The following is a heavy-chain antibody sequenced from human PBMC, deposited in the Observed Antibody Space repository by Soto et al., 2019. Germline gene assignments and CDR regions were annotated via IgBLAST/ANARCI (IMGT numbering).Heavy chain of an antibody. Sequence: QVQLVESGGGVVQPGRSLRLSCAASGFTFSSYAMYWVRQAPGKGLEWVAVISYDGNNKYYADSVKGRFTISRDNSKHTLYLQMNSLRAEDTAVYYCARAECDGGSCYTLVGLRYGMDVWGQGTTVTVSS. D-gene: IGHD2-15*01. J-gene: IGHJ6*02. CDR1: GFTFSSYA. CDR3: ARAECDGGSCYTLVGLRYGMDV. V-gene: IGHV3-30-3*01. CDR2: ISYDGNNK.